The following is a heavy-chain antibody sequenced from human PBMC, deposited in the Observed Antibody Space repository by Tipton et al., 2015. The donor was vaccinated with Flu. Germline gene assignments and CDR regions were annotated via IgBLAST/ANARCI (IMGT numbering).Heavy chain of an antibody. CDR1: GDSLDSRYY. D-gene: IGHD6-19*01. CDR3: ARDWGRAVVGP. Sequence: TLSLTCSVSGDSLDSRYYWGWIRQPPGKGLEWIGNIHRTGTTYFNPSLTGRVALSVDTSKNQFYLRLTSVTAADTAVYYCARDWGRAVVGPWGQGTLVTVSS. J-gene: IGHJ1*01. V-gene: IGHV4-38-2*02. CDR2: IHRTGTT.